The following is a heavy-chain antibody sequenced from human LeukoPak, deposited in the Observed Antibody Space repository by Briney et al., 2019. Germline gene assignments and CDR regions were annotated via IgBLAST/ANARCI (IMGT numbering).Heavy chain of an antibody. V-gene: IGHV3-48*03. D-gene: IGHD4-17*01. Sequence: GGSLRLSCAASGFTFISYERNWVRQAPGKGREWVSYISNSGSKLYPAASVKGRFTISRDNAKNSLYLQMNSLSAEDTAVYYCARDRSTVTTWVDYWGQGPLVTVSS. CDR3: ARDRSTVTTWVDY. CDR2: ISNSGSKL. J-gene: IGHJ4*02. CDR1: GFTFISYE.